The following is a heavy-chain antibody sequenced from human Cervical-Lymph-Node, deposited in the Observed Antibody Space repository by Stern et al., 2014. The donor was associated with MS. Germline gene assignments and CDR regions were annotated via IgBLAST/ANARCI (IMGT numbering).Heavy chain of an antibody. CDR1: GFTFSSYS. J-gene: IGHJ4*02. CDR2: ISSSSSTI. V-gene: IGHV3-48*02. Sequence: VQLEESGGGLVQPGGSLRLSCAASGFTFSSYSMNWVRQAPGKGLEWVSYISSSSSTIYFADSVKGRFTISRDNAKNSLYLQMKSLRDGDTAVYYCAREDYNRSSWPFDHWGQGTLVTVSS. CDR3: AREDYNRSSWPFDH. D-gene: IGHD6-13*01.